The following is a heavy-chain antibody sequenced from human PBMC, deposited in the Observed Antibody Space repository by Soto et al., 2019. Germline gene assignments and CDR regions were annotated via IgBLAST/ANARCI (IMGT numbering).Heavy chain of an antibody. V-gene: IGHV4-30-4*01. CDR1: GGSISSGDYY. CDR2: IYYSGST. J-gene: IGHJ6*02. D-gene: IGHD3-16*02. CDR3: ARDHRSGYYDYVWGSYRYTAPYYYYGMDV. Sequence: SETLSLTCTVSGGSISSGDYYWSWIRQPPGKGLEWIGYIYYSGSTYYNPSLKSRVTISVDTSKNQFSLKLSSVTAADTAVYYCARDHRSGYYDYVWGSYRYTAPYYYYGMDVWGQGTTVTVSS.